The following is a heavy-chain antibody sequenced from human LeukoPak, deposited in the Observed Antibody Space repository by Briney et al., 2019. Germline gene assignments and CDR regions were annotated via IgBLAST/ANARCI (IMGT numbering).Heavy chain of an antibody. CDR2: IYYSGST. Sequence: SETLSLTCTVSGASISSYYWSWIRQPPGKGLEWIGYIYYSGSTNYNPSLKSRVTISVDTSKNQFSLKLSSVTAADTAVYYCARVSDWNDFDYWGQGTLVTVSS. V-gene: IGHV4-59*01. D-gene: IGHD1-1*01. J-gene: IGHJ4*02. CDR3: ARVSDWNDFDY. CDR1: GASISSYY.